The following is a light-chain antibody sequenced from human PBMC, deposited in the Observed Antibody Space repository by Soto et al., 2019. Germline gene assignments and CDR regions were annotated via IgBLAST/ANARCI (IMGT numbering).Light chain of an antibody. Sequence: QSVLTQPASVSGSPGQSITISCTGTRSDIGSYNSIAWYQQHPGKAPRVMIFEVTKRPSGISNRFSGSKSGSTASLTISGLQAEDEAAYFCLSYAGSSTWVFGGGTK. CDR3: LSYAGSSTWV. J-gene: IGLJ3*02. V-gene: IGLV2-23*02. CDR2: EVT. CDR1: RSDIGSYNS.